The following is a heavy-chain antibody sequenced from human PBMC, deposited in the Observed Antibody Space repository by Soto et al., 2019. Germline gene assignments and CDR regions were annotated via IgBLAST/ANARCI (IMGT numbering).Heavy chain of an antibody. CDR2: IYYSGST. CDR3: ARGRYGDYSVLDY. D-gene: IGHD4-17*01. J-gene: IGHJ4*02. Sequence: QAQLQESGPGLVKPSQTLSLTCTVSGGSISSGGYYWSWIRQHPGKGLEWIGYIYYSGSTYYNPSLKSRVTISVDTSKNQFSLKLSSVTAADTAVYYCARGRYGDYSVLDYWRQGTLVTVSS. V-gene: IGHV4-31*03. CDR1: GGSISSGGYY.